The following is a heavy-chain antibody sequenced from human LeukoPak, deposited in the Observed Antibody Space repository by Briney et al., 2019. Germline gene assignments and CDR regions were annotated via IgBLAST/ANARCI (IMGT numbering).Heavy chain of an antibody. D-gene: IGHD3-3*01. CDR2: ISSSSTI. J-gene: IGHJ5*02. CDR3: ARDRPSITIFGVGGKDGFDP. CDR1: GFTFSSYS. V-gene: IGHV3-48*01. Sequence: PGGSLRLSCAASGFTFSSYSMNCVRQAPGKGLEWVSYISSSSTIYYADSVKGRFTISRDNAKNSLYLQMNSLRAEDTAVYYCARDRPSITIFGVGGKDGFDPWGQGTLVTVSS.